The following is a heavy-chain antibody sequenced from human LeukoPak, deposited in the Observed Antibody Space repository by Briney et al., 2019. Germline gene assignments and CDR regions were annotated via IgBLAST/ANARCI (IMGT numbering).Heavy chain of an antibody. Sequence: PGGSLRLSCAASGFTFSSYSMNWDRHAPGKGLEFVSSISSSSSYIYYADSVRGRFTIFRDNVKNSLYLQMNSLRAEDTAVYYCASTYDSSGYSYYFDYWGQGTLVTVSS. CDR3: ASTYDSSGYSYYFDY. CDR2: ISSSSSYI. J-gene: IGHJ4*02. CDR1: GFTFSSYS. V-gene: IGHV3-21*01. D-gene: IGHD3-22*01.